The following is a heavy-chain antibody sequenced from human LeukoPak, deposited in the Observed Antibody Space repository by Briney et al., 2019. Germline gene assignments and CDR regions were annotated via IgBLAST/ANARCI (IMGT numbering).Heavy chain of an antibody. Sequence: GGSLRLSCAASGFTFSSYAMSWVRQAPGKGLEWVSAISGSGGSTYYADSVKGRFTISRDNSKNTLYLQMNSLRAEDTAVYYCARELVSGWYEDWFDPWGQGTLVTVSS. J-gene: IGHJ5*02. CDR1: GFTFSSYA. V-gene: IGHV3-23*01. CDR3: ARELVSGWYEDWFDP. D-gene: IGHD6-19*01. CDR2: ISGSGGST.